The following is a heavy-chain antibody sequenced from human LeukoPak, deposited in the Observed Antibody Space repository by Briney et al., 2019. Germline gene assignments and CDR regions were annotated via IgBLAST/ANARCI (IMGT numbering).Heavy chain of an antibody. D-gene: IGHD4-4*01. J-gene: IGHJ1*01. Sequence: QTGGSLTLSCAASGFTVSSNYMSWVRRPPGKGLEWVAVIYSSKIFSTGDTFYADSVKGRFTISRDNSKNTLYLQMNSLRVEDTAVYYCARDTDGSNVSFQYWGQGTLVTVSS. CDR3: ARDTDGSNVSFQY. V-gene: IGHV3-66*01. CDR1: GFTVSSNY. CDR2: IYSSKIFSTGDT.